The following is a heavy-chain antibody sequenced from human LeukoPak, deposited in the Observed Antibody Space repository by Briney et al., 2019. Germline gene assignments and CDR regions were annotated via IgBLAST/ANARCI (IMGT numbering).Heavy chain of an antibody. CDR3: ARVEKRVYYDSSGNTLDY. CDR1: VFTFSDYY. CDR2: ISSSGSTI. J-gene: IGHJ4*02. Sequence: PGGSLRLSCAASVFTFSDYYMSWIRQAPGKGLEWVSYISSSGSTIYYADSVKGRFTISRDNAKNSLYLQMNSLRAEDTAVYYCARVEKRVYYDSSGNTLDYWGQGTLVTVSS. V-gene: IGHV3-11*01. D-gene: IGHD3-22*01.